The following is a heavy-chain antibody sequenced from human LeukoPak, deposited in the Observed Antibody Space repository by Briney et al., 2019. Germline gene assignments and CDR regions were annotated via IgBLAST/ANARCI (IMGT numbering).Heavy chain of an antibody. CDR2: ISAYNGNT. J-gene: IGHJ4*02. CDR1: GYTFTSYG. V-gene: IGHV1-18*01. CDR3: ARVHRIAAAGSNYDY. Sequence: ASVKVSCKASGYTFTSYGISWVRQAPGQGLEWMGWISAYNGNTNYAQKLQGRVTMTTDTSTSTAYMELRSLRSDDTAVYYCARVHRIAAAGSNYDYWGQGTLVTVSS. D-gene: IGHD6-13*01.